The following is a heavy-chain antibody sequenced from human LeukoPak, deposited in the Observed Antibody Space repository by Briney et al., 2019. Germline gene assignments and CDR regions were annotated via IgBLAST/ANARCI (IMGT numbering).Heavy chain of an antibody. V-gene: IGHV3-21*01. CDR1: GFTFSSYG. Sequence: PGGSLRLSCAASGFTFSSYGMHWVRQAPGKGLEWVSSISSSGTYIYYADSVKGRFTISRDNAKNSLYLQMNSLRAEDTAVYYCARDPGRSGGSCYSDYWGQGTLVTVSS. CDR2: ISSSGTYI. J-gene: IGHJ4*02. CDR3: ARDPGRSGGSCYSDY. D-gene: IGHD2-15*01.